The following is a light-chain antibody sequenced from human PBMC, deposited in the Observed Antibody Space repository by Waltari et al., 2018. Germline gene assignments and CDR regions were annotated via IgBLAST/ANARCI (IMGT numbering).Light chain of an antibody. CDR1: HSVDCY. CDR3: QQRRSWPLT. V-gene: IGKV3-11*01. J-gene: IGKJ4*01. Sequence: EIVLTQSPATLSLSPGERATLSCRASHSVDCYLAWYQQRPGQPPRLLIYDTSNRAPGIPARFSGSGADTDFTLTISSLEPEDFAVYYCQQRRSWPLTFGGGTKVEIE. CDR2: DTS.